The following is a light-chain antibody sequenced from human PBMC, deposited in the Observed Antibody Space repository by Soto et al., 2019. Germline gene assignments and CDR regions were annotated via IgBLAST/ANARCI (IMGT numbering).Light chain of an antibody. Sequence: VLTQPPSASGTPGQRVTISCSGSSSNIGSNTVNWYQQLPGTAPKLLIYSNNQRPSGVPDRFSGSKSGTSASLAISGLQSEDEADYYCAAWDDSLNGHVVFGGGTKLTVL. CDR2: SNN. J-gene: IGLJ2*01. CDR1: SSNIGSNT. V-gene: IGLV1-44*01. CDR3: AAWDDSLNGHVV.